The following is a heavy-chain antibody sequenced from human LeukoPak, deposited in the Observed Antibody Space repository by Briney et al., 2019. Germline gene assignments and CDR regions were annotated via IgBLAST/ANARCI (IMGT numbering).Heavy chain of an antibody. Sequence: SETLSLTCTVSGGSISSYYWSWIRQPPGKGLEWIGYIYYSGSTNYNPSLKSRVTISVDTSKNQFSLKLSSVTAADTAVYYCARARGYERAFDIWGQGTMVTVSP. CDR3: ARARGYERAFDI. CDR1: GGSISSYY. CDR2: IYYSGST. V-gene: IGHV4-59*01. D-gene: IGHD5-12*01. J-gene: IGHJ3*02.